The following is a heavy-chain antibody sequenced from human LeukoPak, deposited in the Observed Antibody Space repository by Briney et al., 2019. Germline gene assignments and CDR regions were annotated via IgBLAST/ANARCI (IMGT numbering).Heavy chain of an antibody. Sequence: QPGGSLRLSCVASGFPFSSYWMTWVRQAPGKGLEWVSGISGSGGSTYYADSVKGRFTISRDNSKNTLYLQMNSLRAEDTAVYYCARQLTYDWRSGYYFGYAFDIWGQGTMVTVSS. V-gene: IGHV3-23*01. CDR2: ISGSGGST. J-gene: IGHJ3*02. CDR3: ARQLTYDWRSGYYFGYAFDI. D-gene: IGHD3-22*01. CDR1: GFPFSSYW.